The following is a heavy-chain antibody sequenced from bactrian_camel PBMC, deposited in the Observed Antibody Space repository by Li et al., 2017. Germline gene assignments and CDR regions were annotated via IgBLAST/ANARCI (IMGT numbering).Heavy chain of an antibody. CDR2: FDIGSGTT. D-gene: IGHD2*01. CDR3: AADRGHSPVITAINCGLRTEDYNF. CDR1: GYSYRSRNC. J-gene: IGHJ4*01. Sequence: VQLVESGGGSVQAGGSLRLSCAASGYSYRSRNCMGWFRQTPGKEREGVSSFDIGSGTTNYADSVKGRFTISQDNSDGTLFLQMNNLQPEDTGMFYCAADRGHSPVITAINCGLRTEDYNFWGQGTQVTVS. V-gene: IGHV3S31*01.